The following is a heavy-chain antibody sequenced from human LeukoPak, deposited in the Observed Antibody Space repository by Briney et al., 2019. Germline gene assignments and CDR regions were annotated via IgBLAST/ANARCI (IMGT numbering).Heavy chain of an antibody. CDR1: GFTFSSYA. D-gene: IGHD5-18*01. J-gene: IGHJ4*02. Sequence: GSLRLSCAASGFTFSSYAMSWVRQAPGKGLEWVSGITGSGGSTYYADSVKGRFTISRDNSKNTLYLQMNSLRAEDTAVYYCAKDRLAYSYAQPFDDWGQGTLVTVSS. CDR3: AKDRLAYSYAQPFDD. V-gene: IGHV3-23*01. CDR2: ITGSGGST.